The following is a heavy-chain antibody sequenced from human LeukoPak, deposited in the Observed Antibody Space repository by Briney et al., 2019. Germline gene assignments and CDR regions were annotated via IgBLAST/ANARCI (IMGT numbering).Heavy chain of an antibody. CDR2: IYTSGST. CDR3: ARESMRDILTGYSHAFDI. Sequence: PSETLSLTCTVSGGSISSGSYYWSWIRQPAGKGLEWIGRIYTSGSTNYNPSLKSRVTISVDTSKNQFSLKLSSVTAADTAVYYCARESMRDILTGYSHAFDIWGQGTMVTVSS. V-gene: IGHV4-61*02. CDR1: GGSISSGSYY. J-gene: IGHJ3*02. D-gene: IGHD3-9*01.